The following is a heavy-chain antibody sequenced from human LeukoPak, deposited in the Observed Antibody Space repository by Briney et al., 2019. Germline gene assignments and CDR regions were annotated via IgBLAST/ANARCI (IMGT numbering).Heavy chain of an antibody. Sequence: SETLSLTCAVYGGSFSGYYWSWIRQPPGKGLEWIGEINHSGSTNYNPSLKSRVTISVDTSKNQFSLKLSSVTAADTAVYYCARDSEYYYDSSGYYPQYYFDYWGQGTLVTVSS. V-gene: IGHV4-34*01. D-gene: IGHD3-22*01. CDR3: ARDSEYYYDSSGYYPQYYFDY. CDR1: GGSFSGYY. CDR2: INHSGST. J-gene: IGHJ4*02.